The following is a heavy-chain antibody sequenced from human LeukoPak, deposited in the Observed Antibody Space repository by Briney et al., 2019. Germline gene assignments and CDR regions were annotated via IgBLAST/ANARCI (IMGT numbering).Heavy chain of an antibody. CDR2: IYTSGST. Sequence: SETLSLTCTVSGGSISSYYWSWIRQPAGKGLEWIGRIYTSGSTNYNPSLKSRVTMSVDTSKNQFSLKLSSVTAADTAVYYCARGSGIAAADHYFDYWGQGTLVTVSS. D-gene: IGHD6-13*01. CDR1: GGSISSYY. J-gene: IGHJ4*02. CDR3: ARGSGIAAADHYFDY. V-gene: IGHV4-4*07.